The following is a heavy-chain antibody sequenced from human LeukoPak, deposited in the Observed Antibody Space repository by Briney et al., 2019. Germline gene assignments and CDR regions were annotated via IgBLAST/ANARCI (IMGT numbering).Heavy chain of an antibody. Sequence: GEPLKISCQGSGYDFTNYWIGWVRQLPGKGLEWMAIIYPDDSDTKYNPSFQGQVTISSDKSISTAYLQWSSLKASDTAIYYCVRQADSSGWYYFDYWGPGTRVTVTS. CDR2: IYPDDSDT. D-gene: IGHD6-19*01. CDR1: GYDFTNYW. J-gene: IGHJ4*02. V-gene: IGHV5-51*01. CDR3: VRQADSSGWYYFDY.